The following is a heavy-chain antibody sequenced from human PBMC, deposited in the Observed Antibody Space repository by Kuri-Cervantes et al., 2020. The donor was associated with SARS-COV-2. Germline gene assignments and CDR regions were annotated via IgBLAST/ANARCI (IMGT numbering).Heavy chain of an antibody. CDR3: ASTTIFGVVTPWFLPRDAFDI. Sequence: ASVKVSCKASGYTFTGYYMHWVRQAPGQGLEWMGWISPNSGGANYAQKFQGRVTMTRDTSISTAYMELSRLRSDDTAVYYCASTTIFGVVTPWFLPRDAFDIWGQGTMVTVSS. V-gene: IGHV1-2*02. J-gene: IGHJ3*02. D-gene: IGHD3-3*01. CDR1: GYTFTGYY. CDR2: ISPNSGGA.